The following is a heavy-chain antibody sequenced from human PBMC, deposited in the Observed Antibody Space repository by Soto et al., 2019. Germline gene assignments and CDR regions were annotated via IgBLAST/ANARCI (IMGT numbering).Heavy chain of an antibody. Sequence: EVQVVESGGGLVQPGGSLKLSCAASGFTFSDSTMHWVRQASGKGLEWVGRIRNKANSYATAYAASVKGRFTVSRDDSKNTAYLQMNGLKTEDTAVYYCTSSFVVVTAIAASWGQGTLVTVSS. D-gene: IGHD2-21*02. J-gene: IGHJ5*02. CDR2: IRNKANSYAT. CDR1: GFTFSDST. CDR3: TSSFVVVTAIAAS. V-gene: IGHV3-73*02.